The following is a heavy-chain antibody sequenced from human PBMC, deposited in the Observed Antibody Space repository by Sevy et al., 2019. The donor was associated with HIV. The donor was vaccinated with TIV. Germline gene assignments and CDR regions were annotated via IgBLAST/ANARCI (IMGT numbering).Heavy chain of an antibody. CDR1: RFTLRSYA. CDR3: AKDVRYDSSGYFDY. Sequence: GGSLRLSCAASRFTLRSYAMSWVRQAPGKGLEWVSAISGSGVSTYHASSVKGRFTISRDNSKNTLYLQMNSLRAEDTAVYYCAKDVRYDSSGYFDYWGQRILVTVSS. V-gene: IGHV3-23*01. J-gene: IGHJ4*02. CDR2: ISGSGVST. D-gene: IGHD3-22*01.